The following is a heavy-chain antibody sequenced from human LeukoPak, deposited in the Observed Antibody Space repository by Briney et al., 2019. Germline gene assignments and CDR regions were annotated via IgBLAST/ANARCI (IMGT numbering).Heavy chain of an antibody. D-gene: IGHD2-15*01. CDR3: AKVGGCSGGSCKEYYYGMDV. Sequence: GGSLRLSCAASGFTFSSYSMNWVRQAPGKGLEWVSGISWNSGSIGYADSVKGRFTISRDNAKNSLYLQMNSLRAEDTALYYCAKVGGCSGGSCKEYYYGMDVWGQGTTVTVSS. J-gene: IGHJ6*02. CDR1: GFTFSSYS. CDR2: ISWNSGSI. V-gene: IGHV3-9*01.